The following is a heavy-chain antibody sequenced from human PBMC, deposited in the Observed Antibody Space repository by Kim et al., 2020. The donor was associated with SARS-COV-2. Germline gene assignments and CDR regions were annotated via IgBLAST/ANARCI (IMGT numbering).Heavy chain of an antibody. V-gene: IGHV3-53*01. CDR2: IYSGGST. D-gene: IGHD3-10*01. J-gene: IGHJ4*02. CDR3: ATQWYYGSGSYYKNVDY. CDR1: GFTVSSNY. Sequence: GGSLRLSCAASGFTVSSNYMSWVRQAPGKGLEWVSVIYSGGSTYYADSVKGRFTISRDNSKNTLYLQMNSLRAEDTAVYYCATQWYYGSGSYYKNVDYWGQGTLVTVSS.